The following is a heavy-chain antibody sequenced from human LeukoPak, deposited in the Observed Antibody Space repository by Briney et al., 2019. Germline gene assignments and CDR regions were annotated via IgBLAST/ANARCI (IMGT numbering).Heavy chain of an antibody. V-gene: IGHV1-18*01. J-gene: IGHJ4*02. CDR1: GYTFSDYG. D-gene: IGHD3-10*01. CDR3: ARDMAEKNVYFGWGGH. Sequence: ASVKVSCKASGYTFSDYGINWVRQAPGQGLEWMGWISGVTGKPNYAQKFQGRLIVTIETSTSTAHMELRSLRSDDTAMYFCARDMAEKNVYFGWGGHWGQGTPVTVSS. CDR2: ISGVTGKP.